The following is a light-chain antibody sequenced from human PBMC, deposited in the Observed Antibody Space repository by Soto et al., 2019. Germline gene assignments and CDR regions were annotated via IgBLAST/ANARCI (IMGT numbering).Light chain of an antibody. CDR3: TSYVGNDIWV. Sequence: QSALTQPPSASGSPGQSVTISCTGTSSDVGAYQYVSWYQQYPGKAAKVMIYEVTKRPSGVPDRFSGSKSGNTASLTVSGLQAEDEADYYCTSYVGNDIWVFGGGTKVTVL. CDR1: SSDVGAYQY. CDR2: EVT. J-gene: IGLJ3*02. V-gene: IGLV2-8*01.